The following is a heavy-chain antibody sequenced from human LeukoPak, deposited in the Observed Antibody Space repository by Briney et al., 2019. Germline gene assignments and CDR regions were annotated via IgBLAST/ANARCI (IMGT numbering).Heavy chain of an antibody. CDR3: AKDVAAAFLRAFDI. D-gene: IGHD6-13*01. CDR1: GFTVDDYA. J-gene: IGHJ3*02. CDR2: ISWNSGSI. V-gene: IGHV3-9*01. Sequence: PGRSLRLSCAASGFTVDDYAMHWVRQAPGKGLEWVSGISWNSGSIGYADSVKGRFTISRDNAKNSLYLQMNSLRAEDTALYYCAKDVAAAFLRAFDIWGQGTMVTVSS.